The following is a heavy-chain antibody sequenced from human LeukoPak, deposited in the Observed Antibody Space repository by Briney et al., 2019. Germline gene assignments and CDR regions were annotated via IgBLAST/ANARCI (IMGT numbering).Heavy chain of an antibody. D-gene: IGHD2/OR15-2a*01. CDR2: INPSGGRT. J-gene: IGHJ4*02. CDR1: GYTFTSYY. V-gene: IGHV1-46*01. CDR3: AGGLFEYPSYYFEY. Sequence: ASVKVSCKPSGYTFTSYYIHWVRQAPRQGLAWMGIINPSGGRTSYAQKFQGRVTMTRDTDTSTVYMELSSLRSEDTVVYYCAGGLFEYPSYYFEYWGQGTLVTVCS.